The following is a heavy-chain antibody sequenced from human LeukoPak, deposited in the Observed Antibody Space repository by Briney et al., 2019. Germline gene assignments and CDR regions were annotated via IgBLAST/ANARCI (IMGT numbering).Heavy chain of an antibody. D-gene: IGHD2-2*01. CDR2: IKEDGSEK. V-gene: IGHV3-7*01. Sequence: GGSLRLSCAASGFTFRNYWMNWVRQAPGKGLECLANIKEDGSEKYYVDSMKGRFTISRDNAKNSLYLQMNSLRAEDTAVYYCATYCSSTSCHAFDIWGQGTMVTVSS. CDR3: ATYCSSTSCHAFDI. CDR1: GFTFRNYW. J-gene: IGHJ3*02.